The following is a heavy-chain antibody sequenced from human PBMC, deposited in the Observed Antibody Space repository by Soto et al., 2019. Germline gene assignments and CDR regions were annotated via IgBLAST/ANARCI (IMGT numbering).Heavy chain of an antibody. D-gene: IGHD5-12*01. V-gene: IGHV1-69*13. CDR3: ARGRGYSGDDHYYYFDMDV. CDR2: SIPIFGTA. J-gene: IGHJ6*02. CDR1: GGTFNNYP. Sequence: SVKVSCKASGGTFNNYPITWVRQAPGEGLAWMGGSIPIFGTANYAQKFQGRVTISVDESTSTAYMELSSLRSEDTAVYYCARGRGYSGDDHYYYFDMDVWGQGTTVTVSS.